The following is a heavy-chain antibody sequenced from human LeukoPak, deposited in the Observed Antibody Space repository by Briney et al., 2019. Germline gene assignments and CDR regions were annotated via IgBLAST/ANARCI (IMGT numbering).Heavy chain of an antibody. CDR2: INHSGST. CDR1: GGSFSGYY. J-gene: IGHJ6*02. CDR3: ARRADGDYYYYYYGMDV. V-gene: IGHV4-34*01. D-gene: IGHD6-25*01. Sequence: PSETLSLTCAVYGGSFSGYYWSWIRQPPGKGLEWIGEINHSGSTNYNPSLKSRVTISVDTSKNQFSLKLSSVTAADTAVYYCARRADGDYYYYYYGMDVWGQGTTVTVSS.